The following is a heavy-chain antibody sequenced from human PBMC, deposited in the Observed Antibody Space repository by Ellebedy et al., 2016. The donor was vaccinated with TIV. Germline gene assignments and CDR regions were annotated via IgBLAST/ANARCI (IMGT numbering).Heavy chain of an antibody. V-gene: IGHV3-33*01. CDR3: ARDPKRYSSSPRWFDP. D-gene: IGHD6-13*01. Sequence: GESLKISCAASGFTFSSYGMHWVRQAPGKGLEWVAVIWYDGSNKYYADSVKGRFTISRDNSKNTLYLQMNSLRAEDTAVYYCARDPKRYSSSPRWFDPWGQGTLVTVSS. CDR2: IWYDGSNK. CDR1: GFTFSSYG. J-gene: IGHJ5*02.